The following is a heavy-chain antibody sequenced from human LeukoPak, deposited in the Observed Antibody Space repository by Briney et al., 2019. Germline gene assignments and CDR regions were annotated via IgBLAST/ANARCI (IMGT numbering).Heavy chain of an antibody. D-gene: IGHD6-13*01. CDR2: ISSSNSYI. CDR3: ARDLVSSSWYGQYYFDY. V-gene: IGHV3-21*04. Sequence: GGSLRLSCAASGFTFSSYSMNWVRQAPGKGLEWVSSISSSNSYIYYADSVKGRFTISRDNAKNSLYLQMNSLRAEDTAVYYCARDLVSSSWYGQYYFDYWGQGTLVTVSS. CDR1: GFTFSSYS. J-gene: IGHJ4*02.